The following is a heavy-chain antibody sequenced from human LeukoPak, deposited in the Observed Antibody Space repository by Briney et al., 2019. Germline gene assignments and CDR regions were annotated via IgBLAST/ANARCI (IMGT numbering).Heavy chain of an antibody. CDR3: ARGGLLWFGESPSDAFDI. D-gene: IGHD3-10*01. CDR1: GGSFSGYY. CDR2: INHSGST. V-gene: IGHV4-34*01. Sequence: ASETLSLTCAVYGGSFSGYYWSWIRQPPGKGLEWIGEINHSGSTNYNPSLKSRVTMSVDTSKNQFSLKLSSVTAADTAVYYCARGGLLWFGESPSDAFDIWGQGTMVTVSS. J-gene: IGHJ3*02.